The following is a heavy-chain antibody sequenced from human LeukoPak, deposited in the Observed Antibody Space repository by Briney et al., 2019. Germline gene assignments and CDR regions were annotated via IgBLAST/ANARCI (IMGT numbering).Heavy chain of an antibody. Sequence: GKSLKISCKGSGYSFTSYWIGWVRQMPGKGLEWMGIIYPGDSDTRYSPSFQGQVTISADKSISTAYLQWSSLKASDTAMYYCARVYYDSSGYFSLPAYYFDYWGQGTLVTVSS. CDR2: IYPGDSDT. J-gene: IGHJ4*02. D-gene: IGHD3-22*01. CDR3: ARVYYDSSGYFSLPAYYFDY. V-gene: IGHV5-51*01. CDR1: GYSFTSYW.